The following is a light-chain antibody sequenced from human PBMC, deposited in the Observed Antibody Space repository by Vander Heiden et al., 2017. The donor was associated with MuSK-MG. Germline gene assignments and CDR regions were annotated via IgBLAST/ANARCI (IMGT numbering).Light chain of an antibody. Sequence: IQLTQSPTSLSASVGDRVTITCRASQRISSYLNWYQQKPGKAPKLLLYAVSNVQSGVPSRFSRSGSGTDFTLTISMLQPEDFATYYCQQSSSTLWTFGQGTKLEIK. J-gene: IGKJ2*02. V-gene: IGKV1-39*01. CDR3: QQSSSTLWT. CDR1: QRISSY. CDR2: AVS.